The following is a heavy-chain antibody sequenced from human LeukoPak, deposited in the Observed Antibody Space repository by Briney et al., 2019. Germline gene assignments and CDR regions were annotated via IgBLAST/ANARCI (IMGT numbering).Heavy chain of an antibody. Sequence: GGSLRLSCAASGFTFSSYAMHWVRQAPGKGLEWVAVISYDGSNKYYADSVKGRFTISRDNSKNTLYLQMNSLRAEDTAVYYCAKDETYYYDSSGYYLIDYWGQGTLVTVSS. CDR2: ISYDGSNK. D-gene: IGHD3-22*01. V-gene: IGHV3-30*18. J-gene: IGHJ4*02. CDR1: GFTFSSYA. CDR3: AKDETYYYDSSGYYLIDY.